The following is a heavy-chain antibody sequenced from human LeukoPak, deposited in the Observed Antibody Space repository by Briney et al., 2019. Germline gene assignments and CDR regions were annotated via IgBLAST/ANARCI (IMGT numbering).Heavy chain of an antibody. J-gene: IGHJ4*02. Sequence: GGSLRLSCAASGFTFDDYGMSWVRQAPGKGLEWVSGINWNGGSTGYADSVKGRFTISRDNAKNSLYLQMNSLRAEDTALYYCARDPYGDYGARYYFDYWGQGTLVTVSS. V-gene: IGHV3-20*04. CDR1: GFTFDDYG. D-gene: IGHD4-17*01. CDR3: ARDPYGDYGARYYFDY. CDR2: INWNGGST.